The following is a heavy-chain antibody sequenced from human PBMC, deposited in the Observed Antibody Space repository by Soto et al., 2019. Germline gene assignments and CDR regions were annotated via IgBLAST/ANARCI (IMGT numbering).Heavy chain of an antibody. CDR2: IKQDGSEN. J-gene: IGHJ4*02. CDR3: AKDDTGGPPYYFDY. D-gene: IGHD7-27*01. CDR1: GFTFSSYW. V-gene: IGHV3-7*03. Sequence: GGSLRLSCAASGFTFSSYWMSWVRQAPGKGLEWVANIKQDGSENYYVDSVRGRFTISRDNAKNSLYLQMNSLRAEDTAVYYCAKDDTGGPPYYFDYWGQGTLVTVSS.